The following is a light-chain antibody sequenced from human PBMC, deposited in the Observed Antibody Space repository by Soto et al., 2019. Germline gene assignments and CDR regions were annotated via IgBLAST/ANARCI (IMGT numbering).Light chain of an antibody. J-gene: IGLJ2*01. V-gene: IGLV1-40*01. CDR1: SSNIGAGYN. CDR3: QSYDSSLSVV. Sequence: QSVLTQPPSVSGAPGQRVTISCTGTSSNIGAGYNVHWYQQLPGTAPKLLVYGNNNRPSGVPDRFSGSKSGTSASLAITNLQAEDAADYYCQSYDSSLSVVFGGGTKLTVL. CDR2: GNN.